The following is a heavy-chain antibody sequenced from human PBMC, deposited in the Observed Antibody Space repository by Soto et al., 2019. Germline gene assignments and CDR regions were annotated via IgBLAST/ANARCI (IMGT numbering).Heavy chain of an antibody. CDR2: MNAGNGNT. D-gene: IGHD2-15*01. CDR3: ARELGGWPDY. CDR1: GYTFTSYA. V-gene: IGHV1-3*01. J-gene: IGHJ4*02. Sequence: QVQLVQSGAEVKKPGASVKVSCKASGYTFTSYAMHWVRQAPGQRLEWMGWMNAGNGNTKYSQKFQGRVTITRDTSASTPYMELSSLRSEDTAVYYCARELGGWPDYWGQGTLVTVSS.